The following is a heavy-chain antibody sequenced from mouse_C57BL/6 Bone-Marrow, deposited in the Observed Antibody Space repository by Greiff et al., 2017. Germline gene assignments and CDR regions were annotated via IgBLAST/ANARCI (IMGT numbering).Heavy chain of an antibody. D-gene: IGHD1-1*01. V-gene: IGHV14-4*01. CDR2: IDPENGDT. CDR1: GFNIKDDY. J-gene: IGHJ3*01. Sequence: EVQLQQSGAELVRPGASVKLSCTASGFNIKDDYMHWVKQRPEQGLEWIGWIDPENGDTESASKFQGKATITADTSSNTAYLQLSSLTSEDTAVYYCTTFIYYGSSFFAYWGQGTLVTVSA. CDR3: TTFIYYGSSFFAY.